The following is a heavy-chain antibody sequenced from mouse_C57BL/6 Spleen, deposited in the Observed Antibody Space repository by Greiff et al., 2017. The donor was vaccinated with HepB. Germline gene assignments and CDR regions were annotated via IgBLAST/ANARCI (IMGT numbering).Heavy chain of an antibody. CDR2: IYPRSGNT. CDR3: ARELFYYGSRSYYFDY. J-gene: IGHJ2*01. D-gene: IGHD1-1*01. V-gene: IGHV1-81*01. CDR1: GYTFTSYG. Sequence: VQLQQSGAELARPGASVKLSCKASGYTFTSYGISWVKQRTGQGLEWIGEIYPRSGNTYYNEKFKGKATLTADKSSSTAYMELRSLTSEDSAVYFCARELFYYGSRSYYFDYWGQGTTLTVSS.